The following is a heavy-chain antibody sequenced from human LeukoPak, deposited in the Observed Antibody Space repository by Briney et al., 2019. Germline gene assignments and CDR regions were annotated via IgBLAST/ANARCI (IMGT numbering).Heavy chain of an antibody. J-gene: IGHJ4*02. CDR3: ARGPSSGSGSSYFDS. D-gene: IGHD3-10*01. Sequence: SETLSLTCAVYGGSFSGYYWSWIRQPPGKGLEWIGEINHSGSTNYNSPLKSRVTLSVDTSKNQFSLKLSSVTAADTGLYFCARGPSSGSGSSYFDSWGQGILVTVSS. CDR1: GGSFSGYY. V-gene: IGHV4-34*01. CDR2: INHSGST.